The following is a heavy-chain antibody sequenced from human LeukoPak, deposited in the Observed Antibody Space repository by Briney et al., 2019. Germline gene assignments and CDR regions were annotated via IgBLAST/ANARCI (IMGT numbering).Heavy chain of an antibody. J-gene: IGHJ5*02. CDR1: GGTFSSYA. V-gene: IGHV1-69*05. CDR3: ARGDYCSSTSCYTPYNWFDP. CDR2: IIPIFGTA. D-gene: IGHD2-2*02. Sequence: SVTVSFTASGGTFSSYAISWVRQAPGQGLEWMGGIIPIFGTANYAQKFQGRVAITTDESTSTAYMELSSLRSEDTAVYYCARGDYCSSTSCYTPYNWFDPWGQGTLVTVSS.